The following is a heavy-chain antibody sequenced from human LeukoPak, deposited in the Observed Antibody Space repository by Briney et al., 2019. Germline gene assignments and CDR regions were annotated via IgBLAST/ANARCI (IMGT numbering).Heavy chain of an antibody. Sequence: SETLSLTCTVSGASVTGSYWSWIRQSADKGLEWIGYVYYSGITNVNPSPKSRVTMSVDVHKNQFHLQLTSLTAADSAVYYCARDAGYGSNWPPRAWFAPWGQGTLVAVSS. J-gene: IGHJ5*02. D-gene: IGHD1-26*01. CDR1: GASVTGSY. CDR2: VYYSGIT. V-gene: IGHV4-59*02. CDR3: ARDAGYGSNWPPRAWFAP.